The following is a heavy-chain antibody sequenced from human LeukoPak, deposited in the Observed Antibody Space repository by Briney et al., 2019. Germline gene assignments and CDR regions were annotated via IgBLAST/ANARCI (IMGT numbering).Heavy chain of an antibody. CDR1: GGSISSSSYY. J-gene: IGHJ4*02. CDR2: IYHSGST. CDR3: TGGGRPGWPDY. Sequence: PSETLSLTCTVSGGSISSSSYYWSWLRQPPGTGLEWIGYIYHSGSTNYNPSLKSRVTMSLDTSRNHVSLKLSSATAADTAVYYCTGGGRPGWPDYWGQGTLVTVSS. V-gene: IGHV4-61*01. D-gene: IGHD6-6*01.